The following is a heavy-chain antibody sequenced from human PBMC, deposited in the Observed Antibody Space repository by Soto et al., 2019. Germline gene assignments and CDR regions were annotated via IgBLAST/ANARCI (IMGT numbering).Heavy chain of an antibody. CDR3: AKGAQLTHTYNWFDP. Sequence: PGGSLRLSCAASGFTFSSYAMSWVRQAPGKGLEWVSAISGSGGSTYYADSVKGRFTISRDNSKNTLYLQMNSLRAEDTAVYYCAKGAQLTHTYNWFDPWGQGTLVTVPS. CDR1: GFTFSSYA. CDR2: ISGSGGST. V-gene: IGHV3-23*01. D-gene: IGHD6-13*01. J-gene: IGHJ5*02.